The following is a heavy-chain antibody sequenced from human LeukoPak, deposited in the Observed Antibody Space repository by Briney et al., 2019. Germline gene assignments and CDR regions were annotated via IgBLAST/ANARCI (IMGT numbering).Heavy chain of an antibody. D-gene: IGHD3-3*01. Sequence: GASVKVSCKASGGTFSSYAISWVRQAPGQGLEWMGRIIPILGIANYAQKFQGRVTITADKSTSTAYMELSSLRSEDTAVYYCARAPTVLEWLYVNWFDPWGQGTLVTVSS. CDR3: ARAPTVLEWLYVNWFDP. V-gene: IGHV1-69*04. CDR1: GGTFSSYA. CDR2: IIPILGIA. J-gene: IGHJ5*02.